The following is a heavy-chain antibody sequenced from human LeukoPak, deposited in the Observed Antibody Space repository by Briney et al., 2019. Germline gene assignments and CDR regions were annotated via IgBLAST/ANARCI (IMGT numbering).Heavy chain of an antibody. D-gene: IGHD5-12*01. J-gene: IGHJ6*03. CDR1: GGSISSGSYY. V-gene: IGHV4-61*02. CDR2: IYTSGST. Sequence: PSETLSLTCTVSGGSISSGSYYWSWIRQPAGKGLEWIGRIYTSGSTNYNPSLKRRVTISVDTSKNQFSLKLSSVTAADTAVYYCARAVATRSYYYYYYYMDVWGKGTTVTVSS. CDR3: ARAVATRSYYYYYYYMDV.